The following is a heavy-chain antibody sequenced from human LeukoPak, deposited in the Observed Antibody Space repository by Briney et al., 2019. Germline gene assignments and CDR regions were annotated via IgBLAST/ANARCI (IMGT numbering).Heavy chain of an antibody. CDR2: IIPILGIA. J-gene: IGHJ6*02. Sequence: GSSVKVSCKASGGTFSSYTISWVRQAPGQGLEWMGRIIPILGIANYAQKSQGRVTITADKSTCTAYMELSSLRSEDTAVYYCARGIAVAGTPSWYYGMDVWGQGTTVTVSS. D-gene: IGHD6-19*01. V-gene: IGHV1-69*02. CDR3: ARGIAVAGTPSWYYGMDV. CDR1: GGTFSSYT.